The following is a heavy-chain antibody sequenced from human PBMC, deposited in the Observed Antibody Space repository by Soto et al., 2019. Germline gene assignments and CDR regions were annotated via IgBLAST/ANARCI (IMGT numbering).Heavy chain of an antibody. D-gene: IGHD3-16*02. CDR1: GFTFSNAW. Sequence: EVQLVESGGGLVKPGGSLRLSCAASGFTFSNAWMSWVRQAPGKGLEWVGRIKSKTDGGTTDYAAPVKGRFTISRDDSKNTLYLQMYSLKTEDTAVYYCTANPYYDYVWGSYPSDYWGQGTLVTVSS. CDR2: IKSKTDGGTT. V-gene: IGHV3-15*01. J-gene: IGHJ4*02. CDR3: TANPYYDYVWGSYPSDY.